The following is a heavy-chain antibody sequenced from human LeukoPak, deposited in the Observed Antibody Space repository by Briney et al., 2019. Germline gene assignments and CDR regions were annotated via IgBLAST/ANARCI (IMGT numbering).Heavy chain of an antibody. CDR2: ISSSSSTI. D-gene: IGHD4-17*01. V-gene: IGHV3-48*01. CDR3: ARRYGGLDP. CDR1: GFTFSSYS. J-gene: IGHJ5*02. Sequence: GGSLRLSCAASGFTFSSYSMTWVRQAPGKGLEWVSYISSSSSTIYYADSVKGRFTISRDNAKNSLYLQMNSLRAEDTAVYYWARRYGGLDPWGQGTLVTVSS.